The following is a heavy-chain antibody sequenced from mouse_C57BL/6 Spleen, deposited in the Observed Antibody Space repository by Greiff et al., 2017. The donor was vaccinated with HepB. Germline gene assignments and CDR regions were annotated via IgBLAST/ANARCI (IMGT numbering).Heavy chain of an antibody. Sequence: EVMLVESGGGLVQPKGSLKLSCAASGFTFNTYAMHWVRQAPGKGLEWVARIRSKSSNYATYYADSVKDRFTISRDDSQSMLYLQMNNLKTEDTAMYYCVRERGSSYPYYAMDYWGQGTSVTVSS. V-gene: IGHV10-3*01. CDR3: VRERGSSYPYYAMDY. D-gene: IGHD1-1*01. CDR2: IRSKSSNYAT. J-gene: IGHJ4*01. CDR1: GFTFNTYA.